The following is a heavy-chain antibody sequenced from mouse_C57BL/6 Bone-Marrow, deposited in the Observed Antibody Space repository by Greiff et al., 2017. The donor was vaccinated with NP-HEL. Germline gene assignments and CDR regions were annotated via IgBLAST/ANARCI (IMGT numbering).Heavy chain of an antibody. V-gene: IGHV1-64*01. J-gene: IGHJ3*01. CDR1: GYTFTSYW. D-gene: IGHD1-1*01. Sequence: VQLQQPGAELVKPGASVKLSCKASGYTFTSYWMHWVKQRPGQGLEWIGMIHPNSGSTNYNEKFKSKATLTVDKSSSTAYMQLSSLTSEDSAVYYCAISRGYGSSYRFAYWGQGTLVTVTA. CDR2: IHPNSGST. CDR3: AISRGYGSSYRFAY.